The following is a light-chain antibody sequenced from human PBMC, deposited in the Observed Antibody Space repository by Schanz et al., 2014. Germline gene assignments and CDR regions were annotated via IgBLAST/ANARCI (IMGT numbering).Light chain of an antibody. J-gene: IGLJ3*02. Sequence: QSVLTQPPSASGTPGQRVTISCSGSSSNIGSNTVNWYQHLPGTAPKLFIHSNNQRPSGVPDRFSGSKSGTSASLAISGLQSEDEGDYYCATWDDSLNGWVFGGGTKLTVL. V-gene: IGLV1-44*01. CDR2: SNN. CDR1: SSNIGSNT. CDR3: ATWDDSLNGWV.